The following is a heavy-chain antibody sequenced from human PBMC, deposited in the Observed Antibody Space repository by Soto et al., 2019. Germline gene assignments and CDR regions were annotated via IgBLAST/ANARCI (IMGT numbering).Heavy chain of an antibody. CDR2: ISYDGSNK. Sequence: GGFLRLSCAASGFTFISYAMHWVRQAPGKGLEWVAVISYDGSNKYYADSVKGRFTISRDNSKNTLYLQMNSLRAEDTAVYYCARDLLGYCSSTSCYGGAFDIWGQGTMVTVSS. CDR3: ARDLLGYCSSTSCYGGAFDI. D-gene: IGHD2-2*01. V-gene: IGHV3-30-3*01. J-gene: IGHJ3*02. CDR1: GFTFISYA.